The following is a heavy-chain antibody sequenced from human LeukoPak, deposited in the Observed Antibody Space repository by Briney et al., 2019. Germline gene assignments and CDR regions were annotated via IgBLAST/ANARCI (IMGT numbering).Heavy chain of an antibody. J-gene: IGHJ6*02. Sequence: GGSLRLSCAASGFTFSSYGMHWVRQAPGKGLEWVAVISYDGSNKYYADSVKGRFTISRDNSKNTLYLQMNSLRAEDTAVYYCAKSRGTNYYYYGMDVWGQGTTVTVSS. CDR3: AKSRGTNYYYYGMDV. D-gene: IGHD3-16*01. CDR2: ISYDGSNK. CDR1: GFTFSSYG. V-gene: IGHV3-30*18.